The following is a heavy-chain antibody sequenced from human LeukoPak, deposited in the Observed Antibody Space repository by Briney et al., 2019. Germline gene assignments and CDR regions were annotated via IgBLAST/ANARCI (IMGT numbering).Heavy chain of an antibody. Sequence: SETLSLTCTVSGGSISSISYYWGWIRQPPGKGLEWIGRIYTSGSTNYNPSLKSRVTISVDTSKNQFSLKLSSVTAADTAVYYCARGGYDSSGYEKWGQGTLVTVSS. D-gene: IGHD3-22*01. CDR3: ARGGYDSSGYEK. V-gene: IGHV4-61*05. CDR1: GGSISSISYY. CDR2: IYTSGST. J-gene: IGHJ4*02.